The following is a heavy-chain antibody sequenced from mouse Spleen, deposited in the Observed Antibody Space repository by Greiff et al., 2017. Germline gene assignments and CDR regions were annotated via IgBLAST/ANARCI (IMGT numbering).Heavy chain of an antibody. CDR1: GFTFSDYY. D-gene: IGHD4-1*01. CDR2: INYDGSST. Sequence: EVKLMESEGGLVQPGSSMKLSCTASGFTFSDYYMAWVRQVPEKGLEWVANINYDGSSTYYLDSLKSRFIISRDNAKNILYLQMSSLKSEDTATYYCARFLTGPFDYWGQGTTLTVSS. CDR3: ARFLTGPFDY. J-gene: IGHJ2*01. V-gene: IGHV5-16*01.